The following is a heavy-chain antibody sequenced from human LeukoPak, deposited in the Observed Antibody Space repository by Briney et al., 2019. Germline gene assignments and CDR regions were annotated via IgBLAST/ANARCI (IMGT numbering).Heavy chain of an antibody. V-gene: IGHV4-39*01. CDR1: GGSINSSSYY. J-gene: IGHJ3*02. CDR3: ARQGEGGRAFDI. CDR2: FYYSGST. Sequence: SETLSFTCTVSGGSINSSSYYWGWIRQPPGKGLEWIGSFYYSGSTYYNPSLKSRVTISVDTSKNQFSLKLTSVTAADTAVYYCARQGEGGRAFDIWGQGTMVIVSS. D-gene: IGHD3-10*01.